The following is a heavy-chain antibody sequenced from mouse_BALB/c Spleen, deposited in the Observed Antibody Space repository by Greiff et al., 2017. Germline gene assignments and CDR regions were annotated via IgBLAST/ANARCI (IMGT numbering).Heavy chain of an antibody. D-gene: IGHD2-1*01. CDR2: ISDGGSYT. V-gene: IGHV5-4*02. Sequence: DVILVESGGGLVKPGGSLKLSCAASGFTFSDYYMYWVRQTPEKRLEWVATISDGGSYTYYPDSVKGRFTISRDNAKNNLYLQMSSLKSEDTAMYYCAREGSGNYGFDYWGQGTTLTVSS. CDR3: AREGSGNYGFDY. J-gene: IGHJ2*01. CDR1: GFTFSDYY.